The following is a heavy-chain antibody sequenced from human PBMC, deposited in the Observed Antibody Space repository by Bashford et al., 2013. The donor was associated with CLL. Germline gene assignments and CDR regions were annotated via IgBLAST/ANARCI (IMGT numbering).Heavy chain of an antibody. J-gene: IGHJ6*02. Sequence: SETLSLTCAVLWWGPSVVTTWSWIRQPPGRGWSGLGKSNHSGSTNXNPSLKSRVTISVDTSKNQFSLKLSSVTAADTAVYYCARGPMIVVVINPGEPYYYYYYGMDVWGQGTTVTVSS. CDR1: WGPSVVTT. CDR2: SNHSGST. D-gene: IGHD3-22*01. V-gene: IGHV4-34*01. CDR3: ARGPMIVVVINPGEPYYYYYYGMDV.